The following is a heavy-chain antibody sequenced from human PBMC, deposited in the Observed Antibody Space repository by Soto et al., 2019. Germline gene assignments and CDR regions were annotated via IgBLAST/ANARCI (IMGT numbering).Heavy chain of an antibody. CDR2: IYYSGST. J-gene: IGHJ4*02. D-gene: IGHD6-19*01. Sequence: PSETLSLTCTVSGGSISSSGYYWGWIRQPPGKGLEWIGSIYYSGSTYFNPSLKSRVIISVDTSKNQFSLKLSSVTAADTAVYYCARHDMNRSGWNYLDYWGQGTLVTVSS. CDR1: GGSISSSGYY. V-gene: IGHV4-39*01. CDR3: ARHDMNRSGWNYLDY.